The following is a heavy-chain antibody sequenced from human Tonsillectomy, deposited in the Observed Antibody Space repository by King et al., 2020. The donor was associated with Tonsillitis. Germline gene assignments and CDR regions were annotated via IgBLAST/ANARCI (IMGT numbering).Heavy chain of an antibody. V-gene: IGHV4-59*01. CDR1: GGSITSYY. Sequence: LQLQESGPRLVKPSETLSLTCSVSGGSITSYYWSWIRQPPGKGLECIGYIYHSGSTKYNPSLKNRVSMSVDTSKNQFSLKLSSVTAADTAVYYCARANGDYDFDYWGQGTLVAVSS. J-gene: IGHJ4*02. CDR2: IYHSGST. CDR3: ARANGDYDFDY. D-gene: IGHD4-17*01.